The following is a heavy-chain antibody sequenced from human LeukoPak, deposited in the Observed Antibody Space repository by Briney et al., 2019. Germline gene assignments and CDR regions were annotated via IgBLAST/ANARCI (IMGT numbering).Heavy chain of an antibody. Sequence: GGSLRLSCAASGFTFSSYAMNWVRQAPGKGLEWVSYISSSGSIIYYADSVKGRFTISRDNAKNSLYLQMNSLRAEDTAVYYCAELGITMIGGVWGKGTTVTISS. V-gene: IGHV3-48*01. D-gene: IGHD3-10*02. J-gene: IGHJ6*04. CDR3: AELGITMIGGV. CDR2: ISSSGSII. CDR1: GFTFSSYA.